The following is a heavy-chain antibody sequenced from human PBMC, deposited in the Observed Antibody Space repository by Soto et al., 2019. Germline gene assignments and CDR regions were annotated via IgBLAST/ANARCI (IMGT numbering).Heavy chain of an antibody. J-gene: IGHJ4*02. D-gene: IGHD3-16*02. V-gene: IGHV1-18*04. CDR3: ARTYYDYVWGSYRDRYYFDY. CDR1: GYTFTSYG. CDR2: ISAYNGNT. Sequence: GASVKVSCKASGYTFTSYGISWVRQAPGQGLEWMGWISAYNGNTNYAQKLQGRVTMTTDTSTSTAYMELRSLRSDDTAVYYCARTYYDYVWGSYRDRYYFDYWGQGTLVIVSS.